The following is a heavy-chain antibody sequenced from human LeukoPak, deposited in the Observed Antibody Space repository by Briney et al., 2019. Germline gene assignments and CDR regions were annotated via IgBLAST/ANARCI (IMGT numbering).Heavy chain of an antibody. CDR1: GSTFSGYG. D-gene: IGHD3-10*01. CDR2: IWYDGSNK. Sequence: GGSLRLSCEALGSTFSGYGMHWVGQAPGKGLGWVAVIWYDGSNKYYADSVKGRFTISRDNSKNTLYQKMNSLRAEDTAVYYCAKDSNPMARDYFDYWGQGTLVTVSS. V-gene: IGHV3-33*06. CDR3: AKDSNPMARDYFDY. J-gene: IGHJ4*02.